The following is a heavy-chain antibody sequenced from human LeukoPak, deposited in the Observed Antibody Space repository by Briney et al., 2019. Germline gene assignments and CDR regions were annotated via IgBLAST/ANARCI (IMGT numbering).Heavy chain of an antibody. Sequence: GGSLRLSCAASGFTFSSYEMNWVRQAPGKGLEWVSYISSSGSTIYYADSVKGRFTISRDNAKNSLYLQMNSLRAEDTAVYYCAALLWFGELGDYWGQGTLVTVSS. CDR2: ISSSGSTI. J-gene: IGHJ4*02. CDR3: AALLWFGELGDY. D-gene: IGHD3-10*01. CDR1: GFTFSSYE. V-gene: IGHV3-48*03.